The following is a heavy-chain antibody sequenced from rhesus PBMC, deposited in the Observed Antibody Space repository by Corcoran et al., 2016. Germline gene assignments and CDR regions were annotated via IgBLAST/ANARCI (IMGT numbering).Heavy chain of an antibody. CDR3: ARDTVGTFDY. J-gene: IGHJ4*01. CDR1: GGSISSSNW. CDR2: ISGSSGST. D-gene: IGHD5-24*01. Sequence: QVQLQESGPGLVKPSETLSLTCAVSGGSISSSNWWSWIRQPPGKGLEWIGYISGSSGSTYYNPSLKSRVTISKDTSKNQFSLKLSSVTAADTAVYYCARDTVGTFDYWGQGVLVTVSS. V-gene: IGHV4S19*01.